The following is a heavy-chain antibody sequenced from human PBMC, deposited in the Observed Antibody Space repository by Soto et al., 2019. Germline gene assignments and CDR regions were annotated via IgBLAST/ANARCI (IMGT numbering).Heavy chain of an antibody. D-gene: IGHD2-21*01. CDR3: ASGLSGDKVDQ. Sequence: SETLSLTCTVSGGSISDGAYYWSWIRQPPGKGLEWIGHIYDSGNTYNNPSLKSRLNISVDTSKNHFSLNLNSVTAADTAVYYCASGLSGDKVDQWGQGTLVTVSS. V-gene: IGHV4-30-4*01. J-gene: IGHJ4*02. CDR1: GGSISDGAYY. CDR2: IYDSGNT.